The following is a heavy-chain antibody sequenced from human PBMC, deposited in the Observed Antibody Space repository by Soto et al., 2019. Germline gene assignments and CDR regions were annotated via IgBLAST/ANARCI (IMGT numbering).Heavy chain of an antibody. D-gene: IGHD5-12*01. V-gene: IGHV1-69*06. J-gene: IGHJ6*02. CDR1: GGTFSSYA. Sequence: QVQLVQSGAEVKKPGSSVKVSCKASGGTFSSYAISWVRQAPGQGLEWTGGIIPIFGTANYAQKFQGRVTITADKSTSTAYMELSSLRSEDTAVYYCAREGDGYNSVSYYYYGMDVWGPGTTVTGSS. CDR2: IIPIFGTA. CDR3: AREGDGYNSVSYYYYGMDV.